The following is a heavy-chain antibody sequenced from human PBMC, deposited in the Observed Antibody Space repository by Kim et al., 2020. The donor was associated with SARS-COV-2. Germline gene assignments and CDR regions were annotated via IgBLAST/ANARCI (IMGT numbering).Heavy chain of an antibody. J-gene: IGHJ3*02. D-gene: IGHD5-18*01. Sequence: GGSLRLSCAASGFTFSSYEMNWVRQAPGKGLEWVSYISSSGSTIYYADSVKGRFTISRDNAKNSLYLQMNSLRAEDTAVYYCARDRDTAMVNGAFDIWGQGTMVTVSS. CDR1: GFTFSSYE. V-gene: IGHV3-48*03. CDR2: ISSSGSTI. CDR3: ARDRDTAMVNGAFDI.